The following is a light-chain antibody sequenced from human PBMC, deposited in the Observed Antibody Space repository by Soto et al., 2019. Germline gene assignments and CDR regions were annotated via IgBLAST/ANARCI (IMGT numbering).Light chain of an antibody. CDR1: ESLISRY. CDR2: AAS. V-gene: IGKV3-20*01. Sequence: IVLTQSPGTLSLSPGGRATLSCRASESLISRYLAWYQQKPGQAPRLLISAASSRATGIPDRFSGSGSGTDFTLTISSLEPEDFAVYYCQQYNSSPITFGQGTRLEIK. J-gene: IGKJ5*01. CDR3: QQYNSSPIT.